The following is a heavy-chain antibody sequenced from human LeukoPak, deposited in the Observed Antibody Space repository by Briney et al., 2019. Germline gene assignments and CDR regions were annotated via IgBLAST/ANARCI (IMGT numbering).Heavy chain of an antibody. CDR3: ARDRAYKSFDY. CDR1: GDTFSSLW. J-gene: IGHJ4*02. V-gene: IGHV3-7*01. Sequence: GGSLRLSCVASGDTFSSLWMNWVRQAPGKGLEWVASIKEDGGEKWYVESVKGRFTISRDNAKKSLYLQMNSLRVEDTAVYYCARDRAYKSFDYWGQGTLVTVSS. CDR2: IKEDGGEK. D-gene: IGHD1-1*01.